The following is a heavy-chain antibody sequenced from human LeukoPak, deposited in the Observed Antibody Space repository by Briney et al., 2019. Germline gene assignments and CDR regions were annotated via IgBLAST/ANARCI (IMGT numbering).Heavy chain of an antibody. CDR3: AALHYFGHGATRT. D-gene: IGHD2/OR15-2a*01. Sequence: PSETLSLTCSVSGASINSYHWSWIRQSAGKGLEWIGRIYSNGRVDYNPSLENRVSMSMDTSKNDLLLDLDSVTAADTGVYYCAALHYFGHGATRTWGQGTLVTVSS. J-gene: IGHJ5*02. V-gene: IGHV4-4*07. CDR1: GASINSYH. CDR2: IYSNGRV.